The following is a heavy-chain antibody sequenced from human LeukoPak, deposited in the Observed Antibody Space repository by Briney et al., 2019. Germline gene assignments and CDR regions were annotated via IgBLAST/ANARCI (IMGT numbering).Heavy chain of an antibody. CDR1: GFTFSSYW. D-gene: IGHD1-26*01. Sequence: GGSLRLSCAASGFTFSSYWMSWVRQAPGKGLEWVANIKQDGSEKYYVDSVKGRFTISRDNAKNSLYLQMNSLRAEDTAVYYCARALGGSYQASRYWGQGTLVTVSS. J-gene: IGHJ4*02. CDR2: IKQDGSEK. V-gene: IGHV3-7*01. CDR3: ARALGGSYQASRY.